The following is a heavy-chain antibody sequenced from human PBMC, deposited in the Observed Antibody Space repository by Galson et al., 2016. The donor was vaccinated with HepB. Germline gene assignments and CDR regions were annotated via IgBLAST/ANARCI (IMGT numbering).Heavy chain of an antibody. CDR2: ISGSGDIT. CDR1: GFSFSRRA. V-gene: IGHV3-23*01. D-gene: IGHD2-15*01. J-gene: IGHJ4*02. Sequence: SLRLSCAASGFSFSRRAMNWVRQAPGKGLEWVSSISGSGDITYSADSVKGRFTIYRDNSKSTLYLQLNSLRVEDTAVYYCAKPEVVVVAAHQVWGQGTLVTVAS. CDR3: AKPEVVVVAAHQV.